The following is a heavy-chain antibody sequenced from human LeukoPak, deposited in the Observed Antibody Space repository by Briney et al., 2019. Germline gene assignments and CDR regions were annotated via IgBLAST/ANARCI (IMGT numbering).Heavy chain of an antibody. CDR1: GYTFTSYG. V-gene: IGHV1-18*01. CDR3: ARVFPSSGWYNLYY. CDR2: ISSYNGST. D-gene: IGHD6-19*01. J-gene: IGHJ4*02. Sequence: ASVKVSCKASGYTFTSYGITWVRQAPGQGLEWMGWISSYNGSTNYAQKVQGRVTMTTDTSTSTAYMELRSLRSDDTAVYYCARVFPSSGWYNLYYWGLGTLVTASS.